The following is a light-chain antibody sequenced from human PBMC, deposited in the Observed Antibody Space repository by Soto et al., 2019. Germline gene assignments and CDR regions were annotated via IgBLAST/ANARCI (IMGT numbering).Light chain of an antibody. CDR3: QQSKGFPLT. CDR2: IAS. Sequence: DIQMTQSPSSVSASVGDRVTITCRASQDINSWLTWYQQKPGKAPKVLIYIASRLQPGVPSRFNGRGSGTDFNLTLSNLQPEDFATYFCQQSKGFPLTFGGGTKVEIK. V-gene: IGKV1-12*01. CDR1: QDINSW. J-gene: IGKJ4*01.